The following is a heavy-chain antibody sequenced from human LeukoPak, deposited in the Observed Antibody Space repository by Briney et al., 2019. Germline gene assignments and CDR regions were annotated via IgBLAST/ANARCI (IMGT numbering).Heavy chain of an antibody. V-gene: IGHV1-18*01. D-gene: IGHD2-8*01. Sequence: GASMKVSCKASGYTFTNYGISWVRQAPGQGLEWMGWISAYNGNTNYAQKLQGRVTMTTDTSTSTAYMELRSLRSDDTAVYYCARDPCANGVCYFDFWGQGTLVTVSS. CDR1: GYTFTNYG. CDR3: ARDPCANGVCYFDF. CDR2: ISAYNGNT. J-gene: IGHJ4*02.